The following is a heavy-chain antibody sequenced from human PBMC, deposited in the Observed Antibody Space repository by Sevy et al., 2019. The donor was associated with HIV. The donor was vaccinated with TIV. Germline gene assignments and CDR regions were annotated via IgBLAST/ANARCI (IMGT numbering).Heavy chain of an antibody. CDR3: AREGDDYTNYFNCFDL. Sequence: SQTLSLTCAISGDSVSTNSAAWNWIRQSPSRGLEWLGRTYYRSKWYNDYAVSVKSRITINPDTSKNRFSRQLNSVTPDDTAVYYCAREGDDYTNYFNCFDLWGQGTLVTVSS. V-gene: IGHV6-1*01. CDR1: GDSVSTNSAA. D-gene: IGHD4-4*01. CDR2: TYYRSKWYN. J-gene: IGHJ5*01.